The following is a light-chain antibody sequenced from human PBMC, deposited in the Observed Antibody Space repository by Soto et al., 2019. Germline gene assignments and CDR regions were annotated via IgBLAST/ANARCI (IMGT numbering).Light chain of an antibody. Sequence: QSALTQPASVSGSPGQSIPISCTGTSSDIGRYNLVSWYQQHPGKAPKLIIYEGTKRPSGVSNHFSGSKSGNTASLTISGLQAEDEADYYCCSYAGGSSYVFGTGTKVTAL. CDR3: CSYAGGSSYV. CDR2: EGT. CDR1: SSDIGRYNL. J-gene: IGLJ1*01. V-gene: IGLV2-23*01.